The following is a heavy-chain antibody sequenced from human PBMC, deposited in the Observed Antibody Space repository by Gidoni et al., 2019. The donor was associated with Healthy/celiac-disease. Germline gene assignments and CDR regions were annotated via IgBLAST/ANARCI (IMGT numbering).Heavy chain of an antibody. CDR1: GCTFSSYA. D-gene: IGHD6-19*01. V-gene: IGHV3-23*04. CDR3: AKPPYPDIAVAGIDY. Sequence: EEQLVESGGGLVQPGGYLRLSCAASGCTFSSYAMSWVLQARGKGLEGVSAIGGSGGSTYYADSLKGRFTISRDNSKNTLYLQMNSLGAEDTAVYYFAKPPYPDIAVAGIDYWGQGTLVTVSS. J-gene: IGHJ4*02. CDR2: IGGSGGST.